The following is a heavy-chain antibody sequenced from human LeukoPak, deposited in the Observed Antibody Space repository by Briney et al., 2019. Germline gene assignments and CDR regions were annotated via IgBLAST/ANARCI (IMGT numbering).Heavy chain of an antibody. CDR2: IKQDGGEK. D-gene: IGHD2-15*01. V-gene: IGHV3-7*01. J-gene: IGHJ6*03. Sequence: GGSLRLSCAASGFTFSSYWMSWVRQAPGKGLEWVANIKQDGGEKYYVDSVKGRFTISRDNAKNSLYLQMNSLRAEDTAVYYCARDDCSGGSCYSLRYYYYYMDVWGKGTTVTVSS. CDR1: GFTFSSYW. CDR3: ARDDCSGGSCYSLRYYYYYMDV.